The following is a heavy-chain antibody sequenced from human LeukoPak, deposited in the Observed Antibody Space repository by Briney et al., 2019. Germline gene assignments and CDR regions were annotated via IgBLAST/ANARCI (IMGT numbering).Heavy chain of an antibody. CDR3: ARSPSWSDAFDI. CDR2: INPNSGGT. Sequence: ASVKVSCKASGYTLTGYYMHWVRQAPGQGLEWMGWINPNSGGTNYAQKFQGRVTMTRDTSISTAYMELSRLRSDDTAVYYCARSPSWSDAFDIWGQGTMVTVSS. J-gene: IGHJ3*02. D-gene: IGHD6-13*01. V-gene: IGHV1-2*02. CDR1: GYTLTGYY.